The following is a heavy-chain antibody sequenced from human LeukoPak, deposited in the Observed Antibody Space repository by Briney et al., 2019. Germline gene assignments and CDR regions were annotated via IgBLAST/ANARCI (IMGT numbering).Heavy chain of an antibody. CDR2: IRSKANNYAT. Sequence: GGSLRLSCAASGFTFSGSTMHWVRQASGKGLEWVGRIRSKANNYATAYATSVKGRFTLSRDDSKNTAYLQMNSLKTEDTAVYYCTTLSYYDFWSGYYGYWGQGTLVTVSS. V-gene: IGHV3-73*01. CDR3: TTLSYYDFWSGYYGY. CDR1: GFTFSGST. D-gene: IGHD3-3*01. J-gene: IGHJ4*02.